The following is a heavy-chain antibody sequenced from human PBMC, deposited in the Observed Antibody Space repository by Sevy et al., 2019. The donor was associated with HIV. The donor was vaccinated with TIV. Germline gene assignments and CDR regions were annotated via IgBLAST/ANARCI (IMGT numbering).Heavy chain of an antibody. Sequence: SETLSLTCSVSGDSISSSHWWSWVRQTPGKGLEWIGDMYHRGTINYNPSLKSRVIISVDKSKNQFSLKLTSVTAADTAVYYCAAAAGTDVLGYYFGSWGQGTQVTVSS. V-gene: IGHV4-4*02. J-gene: IGHJ4*02. CDR2: MYHRGTI. D-gene: IGHD6-25*01. CDR1: GDSISSSHW. CDR3: AAAAGTDVLGYYFGS.